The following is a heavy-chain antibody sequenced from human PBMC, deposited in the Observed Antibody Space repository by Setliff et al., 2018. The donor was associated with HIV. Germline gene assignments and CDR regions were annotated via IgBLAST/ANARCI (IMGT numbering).Heavy chain of an antibody. V-gene: IGHV4-59*01. CDR1: HGSISPFY. D-gene: IGHD4-17*01. CDR3: ARDRPPSTVDMLGAFDR. J-gene: IGHJ3*02. CDR2: IFYTGTT. Sequence: PSETLSLTCTVSHGSISPFYWSWMRQPPGKGLEWIGYIFYTGTTKYNPSLKSRVSMSVDMSKNQLSLKLKSVTAADTAVYYCARDRPPSTVDMLGAFDRWGRGTKVTVSS.